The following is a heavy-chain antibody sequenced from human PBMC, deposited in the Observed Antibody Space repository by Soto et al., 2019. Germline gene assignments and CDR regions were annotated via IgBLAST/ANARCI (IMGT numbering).Heavy chain of an antibody. Sequence: QVRLVESGGGVVQPGMSLRLSCAASGFNFSSNGMHWVRQAPGRGLEWVAVTSSDGSTKHYADSVKGRFTISRDNSKNTLYLQMNSLRSEDTAFYFCPKKRPGTYYVLPDYWGQGTLVTVSS. J-gene: IGHJ4*02. D-gene: IGHD3-10*01. CDR2: TSSDGSTK. CDR1: GFNFSSNG. CDR3: PKKRPGTYYVLPDY. V-gene: IGHV3-30*18.